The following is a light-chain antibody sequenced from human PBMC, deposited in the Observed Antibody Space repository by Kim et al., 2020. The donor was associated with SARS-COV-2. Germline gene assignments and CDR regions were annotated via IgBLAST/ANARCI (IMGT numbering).Light chain of an antibody. V-gene: IGLV7-46*01. J-gene: IGLJ3*02. CDR1: TGTGTSGHY. Sequence: PGGTVTPTCESSTGTGTSGHYPYWFQQRPGQTPRTLIYDTNYKHSWTPARFSGSLLGGKAALTLSGAQPDDEADYYCLLSSGGVRVFGGGTQLTV. CDR2: DTN. CDR3: LLSSGGVRV.